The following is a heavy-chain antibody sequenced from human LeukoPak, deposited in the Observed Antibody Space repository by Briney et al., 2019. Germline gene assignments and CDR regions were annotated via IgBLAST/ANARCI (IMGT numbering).Heavy chain of an antibody. CDR1: GFIFSSYG. CDR2: ISSSSSSI. V-gene: IGHV3-21*01. Sequence: KPGGSLRLXCAASGFIFSSYGMNWVRQAPGQGLECVSSISSSSSSIYYADSVKGRFTISRDNAKNSLYLQMNSLRAEDTAVYYCARVGRSTSFDYWGQGTLVTVSS. J-gene: IGHJ4*02. D-gene: IGHD2-2*01. CDR3: ARVGRSTSFDY.